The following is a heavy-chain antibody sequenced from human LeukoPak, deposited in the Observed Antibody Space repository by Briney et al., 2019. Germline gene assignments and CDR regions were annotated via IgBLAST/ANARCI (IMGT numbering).Heavy chain of an antibody. CDR1: GFTFSDYY. J-gene: IGHJ4*02. CDR3: ARSRGIAVADFDY. D-gene: IGHD6-19*01. V-gene: IGHV3-11*01. Sequence: GGSLRLSCAASGFTFSDYYMSWIRQAPGKGLEWVSYISSSGSTIYYADSVKGRFTISRDNAKDSLYLQMNSLRAEDTAVYYCARSRGIAVADFDYWGQGTLVTVSS. CDR2: ISSSGSTI.